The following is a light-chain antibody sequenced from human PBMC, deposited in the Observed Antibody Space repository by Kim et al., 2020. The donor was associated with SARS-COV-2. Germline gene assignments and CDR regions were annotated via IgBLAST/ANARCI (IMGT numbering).Light chain of an antibody. V-gene: IGLV3-21*04. CDR1: NIGSKS. Sequence: APGKTASITCGGDNIGSKSVHWYQQTPGQTPVLVMYYDTSRPSGSPARFSGSNSGDTATLTISRVEAGDEADYYCQVWDTSSDQPLFGGGTKLTVL. CDR3: QVWDTSSDQPL. J-gene: IGLJ3*02. CDR2: YDT.